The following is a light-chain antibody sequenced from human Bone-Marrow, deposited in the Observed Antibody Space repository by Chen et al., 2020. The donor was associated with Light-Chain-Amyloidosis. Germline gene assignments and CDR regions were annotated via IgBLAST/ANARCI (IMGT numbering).Light chain of an antibody. Sequence: EIVLTQSPATLSLSPGERATLSCRASQSVSTYLAWYQQKPGQAPRLLIYDASNRATGIPARFSGSGSGTDFTLTISSLEPEEFAVYYYQQRSNWPPRVTFGPGTRVDIK. CDR1: QSVSTY. V-gene: IGKV3-11*01. CDR3: QQRSNWPPRVT. CDR2: DAS. J-gene: IGKJ3*01.